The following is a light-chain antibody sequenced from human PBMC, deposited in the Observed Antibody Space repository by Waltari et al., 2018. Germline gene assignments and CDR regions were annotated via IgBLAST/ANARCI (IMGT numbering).Light chain of an antibody. CDR1: QDINNY. Sequence: DIQMTQSPSSLSASVGDRVPITCQASQDINNYLNWYQQKPGKAPKLLIYDASNLETGGPSRFSGSGSGTDFIVTISSLQTEDIATYYCQHDDHVPLTFGGGTKVEIK. J-gene: IGKJ4*01. V-gene: IGKV1-33*01. CDR2: DAS. CDR3: QHDDHVPLT.